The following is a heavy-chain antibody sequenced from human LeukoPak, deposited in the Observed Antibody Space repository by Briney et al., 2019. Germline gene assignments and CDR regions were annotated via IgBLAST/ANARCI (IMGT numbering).Heavy chain of an antibody. D-gene: IGHD6-13*01. Sequence: SETLSLTCAVYGGSFSGYYWSWIRQPPGKGLEWIGEINHSGSTNYNPSLKSRVTISVDTSKNQFSLKLSSVTAADTAVYYCARHVVRRYSSSWYGTGGDWFDPWGQGTLVTVSS. V-gene: IGHV4-34*01. CDR2: INHSGST. J-gene: IGHJ5*02. CDR3: ARHVVRRYSSSWYGTGGDWFDP. CDR1: GGSFSGYY.